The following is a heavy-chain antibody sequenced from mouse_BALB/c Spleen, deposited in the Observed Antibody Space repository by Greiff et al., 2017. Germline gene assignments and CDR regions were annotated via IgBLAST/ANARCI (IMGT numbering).Heavy chain of an antibody. CDR2: IDPENGDT. CDR3: NARRAD. CDR1: GFNFTDYY. Sequence: EVQLQQSGAELVRPGASVKLSCTASGFNFTDYYMHWVKQRPEQGLEWIGWIDPENGDTEYAPKFQGKATVTADTSSNTAYLQLSSLTSEDAAVYYCNARRADWGQGTLVTVSA. V-gene: IGHV14-4*02. J-gene: IGHJ3*01.